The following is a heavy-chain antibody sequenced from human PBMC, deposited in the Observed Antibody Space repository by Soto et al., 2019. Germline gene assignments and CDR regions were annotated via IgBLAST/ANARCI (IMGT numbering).Heavy chain of an antibody. CDR3: ARARAAAGIAFDI. V-gene: IGHV1-2*04. D-gene: IGHD6-13*01. Sequence: ASVKVSCKASGYTFTGYYMHCVRQAPGQGLEWMGWINPNSGGTNYAQKFQGWVTMTRDTSISTAYMELSRLSSDDTAVYYCARARAAAGIAFDIWGQGTMVTVPS. J-gene: IGHJ3*02. CDR2: INPNSGGT. CDR1: GYTFTGYY.